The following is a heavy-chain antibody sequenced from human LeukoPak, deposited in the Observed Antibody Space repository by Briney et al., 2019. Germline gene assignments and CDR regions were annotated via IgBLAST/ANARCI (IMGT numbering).Heavy chain of an antibody. CDR3: ARGGSYKEGAFDI. J-gene: IGHJ3*02. CDR2: ISSDGSST. V-gene: IGHV3-74*01. Sequence: GGSLRLSCAASGFTFSSYWMHWIRQAPGKGLVWVSRISSDGSSTSYADSVKGRFTISRDNAKNALNLQMNSLRAEETAVYYCARGGSYKEGAFDIWGQGTTVIVSS. CDR1: GFTFSSYW. D-gene: IGHD1-1*01.